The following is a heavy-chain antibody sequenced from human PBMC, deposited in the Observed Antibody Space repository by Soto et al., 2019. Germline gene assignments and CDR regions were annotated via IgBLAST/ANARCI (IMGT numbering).Heavy chain of an antibody. CDR3: ARAGLTYHYYYGMDV. J-gene: IGHJ6*02. CDR2: INPNSGGT. D-gene: IGHD2-21*01. Sequence: GASVKVSCKASGYTFTGYYMHWVRKAPGQGLEWMGWINPNSGGTNYTQKFQGWVTMTRDTSISTAYMELSRLRSDDTAVYYCARAGLTYHYYYGMDVWGQGTTVTVSS. CDR1: GYTFTGYY. V-gene: IGHV1-2*04.